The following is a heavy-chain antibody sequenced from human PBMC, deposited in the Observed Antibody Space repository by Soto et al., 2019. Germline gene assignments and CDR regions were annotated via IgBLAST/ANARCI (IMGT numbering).Heavy chain of an antibody. CDR2: ISYDGSNK. Sequence: SLRRSCAASGFTFSSYAMHWVRQAPGKGLEWVAVISYDGSNKYYADSVKGRFTISRDNSKNTLYLQMNSMRAEDTAVYYCARERVAARRVVPAWFDPWGQGILVT. J-gene: IGHJ5*02. CDR3: ARERVAARRVVPAWFDP. CDR1: GFTFSSYA. D-gene: IGHD6-6*01. V-gene: IGHV3-30-3*01.